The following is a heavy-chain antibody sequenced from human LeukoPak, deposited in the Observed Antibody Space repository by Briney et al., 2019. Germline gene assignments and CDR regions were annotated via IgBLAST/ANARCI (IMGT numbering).Heavy chain of an antibody. V-gene: IGHV4-4*07. CDR1: GGSISSYY. Sequence: PSETLSLTCTVSGGSISSYYWSWIRQPAGKGLEWIGRIYTSGSTNYNPSLKSRVTMSVDTSKNQFSLKLSSVTAADTAVYYCARSPITIFGVVIAEYYFDYWGQGPWSPSPQ. J-gene: IGHJ4*02. D-gene: IGHD3-3*01. CDR2: IYTSGST. CDR3: ARSPITIFGVVIAEYYFDY.